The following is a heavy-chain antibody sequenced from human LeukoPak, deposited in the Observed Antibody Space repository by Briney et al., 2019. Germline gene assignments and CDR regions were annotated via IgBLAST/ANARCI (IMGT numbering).Heavy chain of an antibody. CDR1: GFTFSSYS. Sequence: GGSLRLSCTASGFTFSSYSLNWVRQAPGKGLEWVSSVSTGSNYIYYADSVKGRFTISRDNSKNTLYLQMNSLRAEDTAVYYCARDGAGKGALDIWGQGTMVTVSS. D-gene: IGHD6-19*01. V-gene: IGHV3-21*01. CDR2: VSTGSNYI. CDR3: ARDGAGKGALDI. J-gene: IGHJ3*02.